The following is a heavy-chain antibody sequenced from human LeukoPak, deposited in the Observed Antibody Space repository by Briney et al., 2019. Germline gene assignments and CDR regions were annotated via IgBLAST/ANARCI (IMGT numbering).Heavy chain of an antibody. Sequence: GASVKVSCKASGYTFTSYDTNWVRQATGQGLEWMGWMNPNSGNTGYAQKFQGRVTMTRNTSISTAYMELSSLRSEDTAVYYCARAEEQWLDGGSAFDIWGQGTMVTVSS. CDR2: MNPNSGNT. J-gene: IGHJ3*02. CDR1: GYTFTSYD. D-gene: IGHD6-19*01. CDR3: ARAEEQWLDGGSAFDI. V-gene: IGHV1-8*01.